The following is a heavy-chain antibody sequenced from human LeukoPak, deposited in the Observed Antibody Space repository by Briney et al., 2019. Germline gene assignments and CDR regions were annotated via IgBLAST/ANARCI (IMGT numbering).Heavy chain of an antibody. CDR2: MYYSGST. CDR1: GVSISSDKYY. J-gene: IGHJ3*02. D-gene: IGHD2-21*01. V-gene: IGHV4-31*03. Sequence: SETLSLTCTVSGVSISSDKYYWSWIRQRPGKGLEWIGYMYYSGSTPYNPSLKSRVSISLGTPKNQFSLKLTSVTAADTAVYYCATPYCGTISCLDVFDIWGQGTMVTVSS. CDR3: ATPYCGTISCLDVFDI.